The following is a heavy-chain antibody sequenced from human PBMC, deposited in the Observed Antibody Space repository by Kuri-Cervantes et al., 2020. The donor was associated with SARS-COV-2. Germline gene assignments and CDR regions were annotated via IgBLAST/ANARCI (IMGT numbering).Heavy chain of an antibody. V-gene: IGHV3-30*02. CDR3: ARDSDDRSGNAFDI. CDR1: GFTFSSYG. CDR2: IRYDGSNK. J-gene: IGHJ3*02. D-gene: IGHD3-22*01. Sequence: GGSLRLSCAASGFTFSSYGMHWVRQAPGKGLEWVAFIRYDGSNKYYADSVKGRFTISRDNSKNTLYLQMNSLRAEDTAVYYCARDSDDRSGNAFDIWGQGTMVTVSS.